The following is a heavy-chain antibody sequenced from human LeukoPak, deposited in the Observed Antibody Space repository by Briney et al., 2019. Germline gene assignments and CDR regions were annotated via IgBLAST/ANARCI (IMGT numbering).Heavy chain of an antibody. CDR3: ARDPLQSSGWNWYFDL. Sequence: GGSLRLSCAASGFTFGGFHMSWIRLAPGKGLEWVAYTSTTGRTIYYADSVKGRFVISRDNADQSLYLQMNSLRVEDSAMYFCARDPLQSSGWNWYFDLWGRGTLVAVSS. CDR1: GFTFGGFH. CDR2: TSTTGRTI. J-gene: IGHJ2*01. V-gene: IGHV3-11*01. D-gene: IGHD6-25*01.